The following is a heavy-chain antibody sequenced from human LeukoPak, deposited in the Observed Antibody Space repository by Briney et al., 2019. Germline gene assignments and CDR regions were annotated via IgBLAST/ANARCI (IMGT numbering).Heavy chain of an antibody. J-gene: IGHJ3*02. CDR1: GCPISSYY. Sequence: SETLSLTCTVSGCPISSYYWSWIRQPPGKGLEWIGYIYYSGSTNYNPSLKSRVTISVDTSKNEFSLKLSSVTAADTAVYYCARRSLDAFDIWGQGTMVTVSS. CDR3: ARRSLDAFDI. CDR2: IYYSGST. V-gene: IGHV4-59*01.